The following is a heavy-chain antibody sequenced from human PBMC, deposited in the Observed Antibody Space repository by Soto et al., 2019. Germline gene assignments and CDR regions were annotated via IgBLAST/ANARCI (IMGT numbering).Heavy chain of an antibody. V-gene: IGHV3-9*01. CDR3: AKMIGGGANEGYFDY. Sequence: GGSLRLSCAASGFTFDDYAMHWVRQAPGKGLEWVSGISWNSGSIGYADSVKGRFTISRDNAKNSLYLQMNSLRAEDTALYYCAKMIGGGANEGYFDYWGQGTLVTVSS. CDR1: GFTFDDYA. CDR2: ISWNSGSI. J-gene: IGHJ4*02. D-gene: IGHD1-26*01.